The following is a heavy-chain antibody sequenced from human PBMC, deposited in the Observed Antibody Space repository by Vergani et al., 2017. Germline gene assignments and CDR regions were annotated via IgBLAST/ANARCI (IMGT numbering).Heavy chain of an antibody. J-gene: IGHJ4*02. V-gene: IGHV4-59*01. CDR2: IYYSGST. CDR3: ARVYGSGSFDY. CDR1: GGSISSYY. Sequence: QVQLQESGPGLVKPSETLSLTCTVSGGSISSYYWSWIRQPPGKGLVWIGYIYYSGSTNYNPSLKSRATISVDTSKNQISLKLSSVTAADTAVYYCARVYGSGSFDYWGQGTLVTVSS. D-gene: IGHD3-10*01.